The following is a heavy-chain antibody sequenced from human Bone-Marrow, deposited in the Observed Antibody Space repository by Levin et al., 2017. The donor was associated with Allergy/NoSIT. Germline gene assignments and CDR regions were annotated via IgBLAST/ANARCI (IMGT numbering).Heavy chain of an antibody. CDR3: VREESLGYCSSKSCAFDY. J-gene: IGHJ4*02. D-gene: IGHD2-2*01. Sequence: GGSLRLSCTASGFRFSSYEMNWVRQAPGKGLEWISYISSSGSATYYAESVKGRFTISRDNAKNSLYLHMHTLRPGDTAVYYCVREESLGYCSSKSCAFDYWGQGILVTVSS. CDR1: GFRFSSYE. CDR2: ISSSGSAT. V-gene: IGHV3-48*03.